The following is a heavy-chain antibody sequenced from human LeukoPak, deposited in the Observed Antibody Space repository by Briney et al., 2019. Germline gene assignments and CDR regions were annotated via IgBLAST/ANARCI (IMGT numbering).Heavy chain of an antibody. CDR2: IYYSGST. V-gene: IGHV4-59*08. Sequence: SETLFLTCTVSGGSISSYYWSWIRQPPGKGLEWIGYIYYSGSTNYNPSLKSRVTISVDTSKNQFSLKLSSVTAADTAVYYCARQRSSSWYIFDYWGQGTLVTVSS. D-gene: IGHD6-13*01. CDR3: ARQRSSSWYIFDY. J-gene: IGHJ4*02. CDR1: GGSISSYY.